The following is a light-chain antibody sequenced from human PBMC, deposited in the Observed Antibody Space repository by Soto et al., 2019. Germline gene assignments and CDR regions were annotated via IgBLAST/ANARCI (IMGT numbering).Light chain of an antibody. CDR2: DAS. J-gene: IGKJ3*01. Sequence: EIVLTQSPGTLSLSPGERATLSCRASQSVSSNYLAWYRQTPGQAPRLLISDASSRATGIPDRFSGSGSGTDLTLTISGQEPEDFAVYYCQLYDSSSRFSFGPGTKVEVK. CDR1: QSVSSNY. V-gene: IGKV3-20*01. CDR3: QLYDSSSRFS.